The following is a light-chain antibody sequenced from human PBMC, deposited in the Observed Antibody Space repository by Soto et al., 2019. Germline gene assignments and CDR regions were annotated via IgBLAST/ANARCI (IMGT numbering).Light chain of an antibody. CDR2: EVS. J-gene: IGLJ3*02. CDR3: CSYAGDSTWV. V-gene: IGLV2-23*02. Sequence: QSALTQPASVSGSPGQSITISCTGTSSDVGSYNHVSWYQQHPGKAPKFMIYEVSQRPSGVSNRFSGSKSGNTASLTISGRQADDEANYYCCSYAGDSTWVFGGGTKLTVL. CDR1: SSDVGSYNH.